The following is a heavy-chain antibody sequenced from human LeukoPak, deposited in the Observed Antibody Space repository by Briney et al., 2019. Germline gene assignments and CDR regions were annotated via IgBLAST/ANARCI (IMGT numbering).Heavy chain of an antibody. D-gene: IGHD6-19*01. V-gene: IGHV4-4*07. CDR3: ARAIAVAGPGDY. CDR2: IYTSGST. J-gene: IGHJ4*02. Sequence: SETLSLTCTVSGGSISSYYWSWIRQPAGRGLEWIGRIYTSGSTNYNPSLKSRVTISVDTSKNQFSLKLSSVTAADTAVYYCARAIAVAGPGDYWGQGTLVTVSS. CDR1: GGSISSYY.